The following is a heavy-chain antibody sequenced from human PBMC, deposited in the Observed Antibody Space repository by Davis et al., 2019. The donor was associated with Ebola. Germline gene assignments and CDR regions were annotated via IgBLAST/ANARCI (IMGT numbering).Heavy chain of an antibody. J-gene: IGHJ4*02. CDR3: ARDCSGGSCYYTYYFDY. Sequence: ASVKVSCKASGYTFTSYGISWVRQAPGQGLEWMGWISAYNGNTNYAQKLQGRVTMTTDTSTSTAYMELSSLRSEDTAVYYCARDCSGGSCYYTYYFDYWGQGTLVTVSS. V-gene: IGHV1-18*01. CDR2: ISAYNGNT. D-gene: IGHD2-15*01. CDR1: GYTFTSYG.